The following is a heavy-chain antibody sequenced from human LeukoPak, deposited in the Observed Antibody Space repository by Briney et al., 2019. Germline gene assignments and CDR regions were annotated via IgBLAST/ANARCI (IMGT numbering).Heavy chain of an antibody. CDR3: ARVGPAAYYFDY. CDR2: INPNSGGT. CDR1: GYTFTGYY. V-gene: IGHV1-2*02. J-gene: IGHJ4*02. Sequence: ASVKVSCKASGYTFTGYYMHWVRQAPGQGLEWMGWINPNSGGTNYAQKFQGRVIMTRDTSISTAYMELSRLRSDDTAVYYCARVGPAAYYFDYWGQGTLVTVSS. D-gene: IGHD2-2*01.